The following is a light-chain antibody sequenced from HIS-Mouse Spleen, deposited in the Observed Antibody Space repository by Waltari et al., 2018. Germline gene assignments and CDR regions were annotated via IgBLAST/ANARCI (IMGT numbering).Light chain of an antibody. Sequence: QSALTQPRSVSGSPGQSVTISCTGTSSCVGWYNFFSRYQQHPGKAPKLMIYDVSKRPSGVPDRFSGSKSGNTASLTISGLQAEDEADYYCCSYAGSYTLVFGGGTKLNVL. CDR2: DVS. CDR1: SSCVGWYNF. CDR3: CSYAGSYTLV. J-gene: IGLJ2*01. V-gene: IGLV2-11*02.